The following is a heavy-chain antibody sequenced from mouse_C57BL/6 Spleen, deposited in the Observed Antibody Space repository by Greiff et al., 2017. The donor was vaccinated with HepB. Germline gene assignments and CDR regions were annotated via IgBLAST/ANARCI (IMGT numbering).Heavy chain of an antibody. CDR3: ARPSRTAQDPFAY. J-gene: IGHJ3*01. CDR2: IDPSDSYT. CDR1: GYTFTSYW. D-gene: IGHD3-2*02. V-gene: IGHV1-59*01. Sequence: VQLQQPGAELVRPGTSVKLSCKASGYTFTSYWMHWVKQRPGQGLEWIGVIDPSDSYTNYNQKFKGKATLTVDTSSSTAYMQLSSLTSEDSAVYYCARPSRTAQDPFAYWGQGTLVTVSA.